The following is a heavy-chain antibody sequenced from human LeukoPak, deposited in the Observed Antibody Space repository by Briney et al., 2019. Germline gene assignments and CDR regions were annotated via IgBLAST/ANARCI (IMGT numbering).Heavy chain of an antibody. CDR1: GYTFTNHE. CDR3: TLYNF. CDR2: INGGNGDT. J-gene: IGHJ4*02. D-gene: IGHD3/OR15-3a*01. V-gene: IGHV1-3*03. Sequence: ASVKVSCKASGYTFTNHEMHWVRQAPGQNLEWMGGINGGNGDTKYSQEFQGRVTISRDTSANTAYMELSNLRSEDMGVYYCTLYNFWGQGTLVTVSS.